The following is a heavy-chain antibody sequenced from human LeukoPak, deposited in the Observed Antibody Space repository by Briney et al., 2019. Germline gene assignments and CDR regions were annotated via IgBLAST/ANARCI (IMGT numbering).Heavy chain of an antibody. CDR3: AGYGSRSSYKAFDY. Sequence: SETLSLTCIVSGGSISSSYWSWIRQSPGKGLEWIGYVHHAESSYYNPSLKSRVTLSVDTSKNQFSLRLSSVTAADTAVYYCAGYGSRSSYKAFDYWGQGTLVTVSS. CDR2: VHHAESS. V-gene: IGHV4-59*01. CDR1: GGSISSSY. J-gene: IGHJ4*02. D-gene: IGHD3-10*01.